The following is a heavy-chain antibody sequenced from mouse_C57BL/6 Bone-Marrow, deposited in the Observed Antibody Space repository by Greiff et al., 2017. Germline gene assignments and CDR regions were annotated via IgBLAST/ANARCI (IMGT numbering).Heavy chain of an antibody. V-gene: IGHV1-53*01. Sequence: QVQLQQPGTELVQPGASVKLSCKASGYTFTSYWMHWVKQRPGQGLEWIGNINPSNGGTNYNEKIKSLATLPVDNSTHTAYMQLSSLASEDSIVYYCASLYNNRAWFAYWGQGTLVTVSA. J-gene: IGHJ3*01. D-gene: IGHD2-5*01. CDR2: INPSNGGT. CDR3: ASLYNNRAWFAY. CDR1: GYTFTSYW.